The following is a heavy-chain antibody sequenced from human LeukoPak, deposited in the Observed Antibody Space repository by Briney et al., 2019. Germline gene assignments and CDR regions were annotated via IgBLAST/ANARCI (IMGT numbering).Heavy chain of an antibody. D-gene: IGHD3-16*01. CDR2: ISSSSSYI. Sequence: GGSLRLSCAASGFTFSSYSMNWVRQAPGKGLEWVSSISSSSSYIYYADSVKGGFTTSRDNAKNSLYLQMNSLRAEDTAVYYCARGGSSLFDYWGQGTLVTVSS. CDR1: GFTFSSYS. J-gene: IGHJ4*02. V-gene: IGHV3-21*01. CDR3: ARGGSSLFDY.